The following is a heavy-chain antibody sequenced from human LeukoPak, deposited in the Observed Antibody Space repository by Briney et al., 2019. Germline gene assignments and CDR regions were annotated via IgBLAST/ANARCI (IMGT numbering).Heavy chain of an antibody. CDR1: GFTFSSYG. V-gene: IGHV3-30*18. CDR3: AKAGYSGYGVRNGMDV. Sequence: GGSLRLSCAASGFTFSSYGMHWVRQAPGKGLEWVAVISYDGSNKYYADSVKGRFTISRDNSKNTLYLQMNSLRAEDTAVYYCAKAGYSGYGVRNGMDVWGLGTTVTVSS. J-gene: IGHJ6*02. D-gene: IGHD5-12*01. CDR2: ISYDGSNK.